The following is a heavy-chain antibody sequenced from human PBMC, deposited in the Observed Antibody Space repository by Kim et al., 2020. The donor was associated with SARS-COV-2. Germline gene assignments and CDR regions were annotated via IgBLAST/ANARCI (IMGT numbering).Heavy chain of an antibody. CDR2: INSDGSST. D-gene: IGHD3-3*01. CDR1: GFTFSSYW. Sequence: GGSLRLSCAASGFTFSSYWMHWVRQAPGKGLVWVSRINSDGSSTSYADSVKGRFTISRDNAKNTLYLQMNSLRAEDTAVYYCARDLESSYYDFWSGYYPWWFDPWGQGTLVTVSS. V-gene: IGHV3-74*01. J-gene: IGHJ5*02. CDR3: ARDLESSYYDFWSGYYPWWFDP.